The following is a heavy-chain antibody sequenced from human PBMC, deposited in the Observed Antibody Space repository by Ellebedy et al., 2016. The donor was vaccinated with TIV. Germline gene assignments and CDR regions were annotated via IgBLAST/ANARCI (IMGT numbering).Heavy chain of an antibody. CDR1: GFTFSSYG. CDR3: ARGLTYYYDTSGYLPGY. Sequence: PGGSLRLSCAASGFTFSSYGMHWVRQRPGKGLEWVAVIWYDGTNKYYGDSVKGRFTISRDNSKNTLYLQMNNLRAEDTAVYYCARGLTYYYDTSGYLPGYWGQGTLVTVSS. V-gene: IGHV3-33*01. CDR2: IWYDGTNK. J-gene: IGHJ4*02. D-gene: IGHD3-22*01.